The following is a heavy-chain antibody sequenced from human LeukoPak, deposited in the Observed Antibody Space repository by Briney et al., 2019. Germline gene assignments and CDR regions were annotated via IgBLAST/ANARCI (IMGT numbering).Heavy chain of an antibody. CDR1: GYTFTGYY. Sequence: ASVKVSCKASGYTFTGYYMHWVRQAPGQGLEWMGWINPNSGGTNYAQKFQGRVTMTRDTSISTAYMELSRLRSDDTAVYYCARSMKSIAARPGFDYWGQGTLVTVSS. CDR3: ARSMKSIAARPGFDY. J-gene: IGHJ4*02. CDR2: INPNSGGT. D-gene: IGHD6-6*01. V-gene: IGHV1-2*02.